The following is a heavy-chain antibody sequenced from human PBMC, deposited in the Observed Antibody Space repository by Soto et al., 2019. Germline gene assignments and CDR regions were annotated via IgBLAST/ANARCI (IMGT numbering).Heavy chain of an antibody. CDR1: GGSFSGYY. V-gene: IGHV4-34*01. Sequence: SETLSLTCAVYGGSFSGYYWSWIRQPPGKGLEWIGEINHSGSTNYNPSLKSRVTISVDTSKNQFSLKLSSVTAADTAVYYCARGYDYVWGSYRYTDPRPFDYWGQGTRVTVSS. D-gene: IGHD3-16*02. CDR3: ARGYDYVWGSYRYTDPRPFDY. J-gene: IGHJ4*02. CDR2: INHSGST.